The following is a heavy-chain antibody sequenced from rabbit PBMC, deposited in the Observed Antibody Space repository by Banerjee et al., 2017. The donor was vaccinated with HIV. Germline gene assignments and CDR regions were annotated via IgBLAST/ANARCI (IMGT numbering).Heavy chain of an antibody. Sequence: QSLQESGGGLFQPGGSLALTCKASGFSLSNNYVMCWVRQAPGKGLEWIACIYTGSGSIWYASWAKGRFTISKTSSTTVTLQLNSLTAADTATYFCARTYDDAGDPDWLDLWGPGTLVTVS. CDR3: ARTYDDAGDPDWLDL. D-gene: IGHD2-1*01. CDR1: GFSLSNNYV. CDR2: IYTGSGSI. J-gene: IGHJ5*01. V-gene: IGHV1S40*01.